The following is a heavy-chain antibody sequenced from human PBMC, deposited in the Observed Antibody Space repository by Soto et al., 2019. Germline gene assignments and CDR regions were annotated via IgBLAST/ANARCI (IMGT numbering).Heavy chain of an antibody. CDR3: ARREMATTIGVGAFDI. D-gene: IGHD5-12*01. V-gene: IGHV4-31*03. CDR2: IYYSGST. Sequence: QVQLQESGPGLVKPSQTLSLTCTVSGGSISSGGYYWSWIRQHPGKGLECIGYIYYSGSTYYNPSLKNRVTISVDTSKNQFSLKLSSVTAADTAVYYCARREMATTIGVGAFDIWGQGTMVTVSS. J-gene: IGHJ3*02. CDR1: GGSISSGGYY.